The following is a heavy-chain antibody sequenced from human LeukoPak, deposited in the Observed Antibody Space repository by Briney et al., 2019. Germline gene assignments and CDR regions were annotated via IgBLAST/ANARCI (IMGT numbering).Heavy chain of an antibody. CDR3: ARGGAQGKGAIDS. CDR2: IFHSGST. J-gene: IGHJ4*02. CDR1: GGSISSSSYY. D-gene: IGHD1-26*01. V-gene: IGHV4-39*07. Sequence: SETLSLTCTVSGGSISSSSYYWGWIRQPPGKGLEWIGEIFHSGSTNSKPSLKSRLTISVDKSKNQFSLKLTSVTAADTAVYYCARGGAQGKGAIDSWGQGALVTVSS.